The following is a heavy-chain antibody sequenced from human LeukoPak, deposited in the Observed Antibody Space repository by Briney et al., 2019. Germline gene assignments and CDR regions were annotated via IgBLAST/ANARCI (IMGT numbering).Heavy chain of an antibody. D-gene: IGHD1-20*01. CDR3: ARDNWNDIGNWFDP. CDR2: ISGSGGST. V-gene: IGHV3-23*01. CDR1: GFTFSSYA. J-gene: IGHJ5*02. Sequence: GGSLRLSCAASGFTFSSYAMSWVRQAPGKGLEWVSAISGSGGSTYYADSVKGRFTISRDNAKNSLYLQMNSLRAEDTAVYYCARDNWNDIGNWFDPWGQGTLVTVSS.